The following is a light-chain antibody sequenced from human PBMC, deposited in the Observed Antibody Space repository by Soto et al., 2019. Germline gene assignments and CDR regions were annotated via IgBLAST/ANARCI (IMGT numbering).Light chain of an antibody. Sequence: EIVLTQSPATLSLSPGERATLSCRASQSVSSYLAWYQQKPGQAPRLLIYDVSNRATGIPARFSGSGSGTDFTPTISSLEPADSAVYYCQQRIKWPITFGQGTRLEIK. V-gene: IGKV3-11*01. CDR2: DVS. CDR3: QQRIKWPIT. CDR1: QSVSSY. J-gene: IGKJ5*01.